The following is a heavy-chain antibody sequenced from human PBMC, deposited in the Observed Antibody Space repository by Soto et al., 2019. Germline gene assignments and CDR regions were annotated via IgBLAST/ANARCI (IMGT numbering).Heavy chain of an antibody. Sequence: QITLKESGPTLVKPTQTLTLTCTFSGFSLSTSGVGVGWIRQPPGKALEWLALIYWDDDKRYSPSLKSRLTITKDTSKNQVVLTMTNMDPVDTATYYCAHLTPDLELGTVTYYFDYWGQGTLVTVSS. J-gene: IGHJ4*02. V-gene: IGHV2-5*02. D-gene: IGHD1-7*01. CDR3: AHLTPDLELGTVTYYFDY. CDR2: IYWDDDK. CDR1: GFSLSTSGVG.